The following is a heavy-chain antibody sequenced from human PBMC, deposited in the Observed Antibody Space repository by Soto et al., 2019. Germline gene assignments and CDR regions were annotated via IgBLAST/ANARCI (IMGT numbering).Heavy chain of an antibody. CDR1: EVWFNRYA. Sequence: QAQGAPVGAEGRLPASAVKLSCKASEVWFNRYALACVLQAPGHGLECMGGINPYYNTLNYAQKFQDMVTITADDSTNTVYMELSSLRADDTAVYFCASGASRWHPYFFDAWAQGTMVTVSS. D-gene: IGHD6-13*01. J-gene: IGHJ4*02. V-gene: IGHV1-69*01. CDR3: ASGASRWHPYFFDA. CDR2: INPYYNTL.